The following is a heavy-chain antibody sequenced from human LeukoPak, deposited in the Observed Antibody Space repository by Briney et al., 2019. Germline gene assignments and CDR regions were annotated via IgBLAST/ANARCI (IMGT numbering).Heavy chain of an antibody. CDR1: GGSINSYY. V-gene: IGHV4-4*07. J-gene: IGHJ1*01. Sequence: SETLSLTCIVSGGSINSYYWSWIRQPAGKGLEWIGRIYSSGSTNYNPSLKSRVTMSVDTSKNQFSLKLRSVTAADTAVYYCAAHSSGYYDAEYFQHWGQGTLVAVSS. CDR2: IYSSGST. D-gene: IGHD3-22*01. CDR3: AAHSSGYYDAEYFQH.